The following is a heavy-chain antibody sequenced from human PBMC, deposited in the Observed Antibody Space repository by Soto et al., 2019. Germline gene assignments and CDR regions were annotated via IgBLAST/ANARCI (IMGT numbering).Heavy chain of an antibody. CDR3: AKNSGVDAFDI. V-gene: IGHV3-33*06. CDR2: IWYDGSNK. CDR1: GFSFSSYG. J-gene: IGHJ3*02. Sequence: GGSLRLSCAASGFSFSSYGMHWVRQAPGKGLEWVALIWYDGSNKYYADSVKGRFTISRDNSKNTLYLQMSSLRVDDTAVYYCAKNSGVDAFDIWGQGTMVTVSS.